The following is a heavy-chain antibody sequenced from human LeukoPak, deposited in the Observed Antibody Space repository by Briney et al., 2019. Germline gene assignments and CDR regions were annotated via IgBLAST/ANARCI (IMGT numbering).Heavy chain of an antibody. D-gene: IGHD3-9*01. CDR1: GFTFSSYS. CDR2: ISSSSSYI. Sequence: GGSLRLSCAASGFTFSSYSMNWVRQAPGKGLEWVSSISSSSSYIYYADSVKGRFTISRDNAKNSLYLQMNSLRAEDTAVYYCASTTLRYFDWPDYWGQGTLVTVSS. J-gene: IGHJ4*02. V-gene: IGHV3-21*04. CDR3: ASTTLRYFDWPDY.